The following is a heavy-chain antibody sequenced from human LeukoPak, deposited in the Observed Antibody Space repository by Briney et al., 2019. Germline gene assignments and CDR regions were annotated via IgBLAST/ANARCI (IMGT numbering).Heavy chain of an antibody. V-gene: IGHV3-74*01. CDR3: TRATVVNDY. CDR1: GFTFSSYW. CDR2: INTDGSTT. Sequence: GGSLRLSCAASGFTFSSYWMHWVRHAPGKGLVWVSLINTDGSTTSYADSVEGRFTISRDNAKNTLYLQMNSLRAEDTAVYYCTRATVVNDYWGQGTLVAVSS. J-gene: IGHJ4*02. D-gene: IGHD2-2*01.